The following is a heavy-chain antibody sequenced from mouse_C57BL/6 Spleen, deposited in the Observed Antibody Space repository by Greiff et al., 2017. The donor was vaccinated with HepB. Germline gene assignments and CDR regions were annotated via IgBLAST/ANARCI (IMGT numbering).Heavy chain of an antibody. CDR3: AKDGNPFYYYGRSPDY. Sequence: VQLKESGGGLVKPGGSLKLSCAASGFTFSDYGMHWVRQAPEKGLEWVAYISSGSSTIYYADTVKGRFTITRDNAKNTLFLQLTRLRSEDTAMYYGAKDGNPFYYYGRSPDYWGQGTTLTVSS. CDR1: GFTFSDYG. CDR2: ISSGSSTI. V-gene: IGHV5-17*01. J-gene: IGHJ2*01. D-gene: IGHD1-1*01.